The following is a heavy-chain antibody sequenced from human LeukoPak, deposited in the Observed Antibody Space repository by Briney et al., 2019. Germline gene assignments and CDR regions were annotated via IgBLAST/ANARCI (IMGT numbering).Heavy chain of an antibody. J-gene: IGHJ5*02. V-gene: IGHV5-51*01. D-gene: IGHD2/OR15-2a*01. CDR3: VRSHPCSSSTCYPNWFDP. Sequence: GESLKICCKGSGYSFTNNWIGWVRQLTGKGLEWMGITYPGDSNTRYSPSFQGQVTISADTSISSAYLQWSSLKASDTAMYYCVRSHPCSSSTCYPNWFDPCGQGTLVTVSS. CDR2: TYPGDSNT. CDR1: GYSFTNNW.